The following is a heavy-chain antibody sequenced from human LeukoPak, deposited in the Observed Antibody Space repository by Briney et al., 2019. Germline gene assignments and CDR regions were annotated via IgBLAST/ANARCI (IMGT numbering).Heavy chain of an antibody. D-gene: IGHD3-10*01. CDR2: ISYSGRT. CDR1: GGSISSYF. V-gene: IGHV4-59*01. CDR3: ARDGYRGVTQFDP. J-gene: IGHJ5*02. Sequence: SETLCLTCTVSGGSISSYFWSWIRQPPGKGLEWIGYISYSGRTNYNPSLKSRVTIPVDTSKSQFSLKLSSGTAADTAVYYGARDGYRGVTQFDPCGQGTLVTVSS.